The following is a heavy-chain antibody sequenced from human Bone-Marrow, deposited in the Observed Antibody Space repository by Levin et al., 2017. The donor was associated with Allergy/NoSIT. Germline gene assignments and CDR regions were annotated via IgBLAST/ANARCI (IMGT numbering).Heavy chain of an antibody. J-gene: IGHJ4*02. CDR1: GYRFTSYW. Sequence: GESLKISCKGSGYRFTSYWISWVRQMPGKGLEWMGRIDPSDSYTNYNPSFQGHVTIAVDKSITTAYLQLSSLKASDSALYYCARLETHPQTTVTNDYWVQGTLVAVSS. V-gene: IGHV5-10-1*01. CDR2: IDPSDSYT. D-gene: IGHD4-17*01. CDR3: ARLETHPQTTVTNDY.